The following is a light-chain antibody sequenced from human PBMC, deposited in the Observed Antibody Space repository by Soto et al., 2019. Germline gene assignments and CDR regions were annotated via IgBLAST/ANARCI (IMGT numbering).Light chain of an antibody. J-gene: IGKJ4*01. CDR1: QSVSSN. CDR3: QQYNNWPLT. Sequence: IGMSQSPATLSVSPGERATLSCRASQSVSSNLAWYQQKPGQTPRLLIHGASTRATRIPARFSGSGSGTEFTLTISSLQSEDFAVYYCQQYNNWPLTFGGGTKVDIK. CDR2: GAS. V-gene: IGKV3D-15*01.